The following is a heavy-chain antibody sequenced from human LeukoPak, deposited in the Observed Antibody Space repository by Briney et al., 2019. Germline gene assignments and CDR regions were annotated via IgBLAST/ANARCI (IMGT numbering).Heavy chain of an antibody. Sequence: PSETLSLTCNVSGGSISSYYWSWIRQPPGKGLEWIGYIYYSGSTDYNPSLRSRVTISVDTSKNQFSLKLTSVTAADTAVYYCARVRDYYYMDVWGKGTTVTVSS. J-gene: IGHJ6*03. CDR3: ARVRDYYYMDV. CDR1: GGSISSYY. CDR2: IYYSGST. V-gene: IGHV4-59*01.